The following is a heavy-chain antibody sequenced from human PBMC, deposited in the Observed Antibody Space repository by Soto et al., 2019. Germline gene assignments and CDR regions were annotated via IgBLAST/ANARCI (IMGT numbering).Heavy chain of an antibody. CDR1: GFTFDDYA. CDR3: AKDASMLRAHFDF. D-gene: IGHD3-10*01. J-gene: IGHJ4*02. Sequence: DVQLVESGGALVQPGRSLRLSCAASGFTFDDYAMHWVRQAPAKGLEWVSGITWNSGSVYYADSVKGRFTISRDNAKNSLFLQMNSLRTEDTALYYCAKDASMLRAHFDFWGQGTLVTVSS. CDR2: ITWNSGSV. V-gene: IGHV3-9*01.